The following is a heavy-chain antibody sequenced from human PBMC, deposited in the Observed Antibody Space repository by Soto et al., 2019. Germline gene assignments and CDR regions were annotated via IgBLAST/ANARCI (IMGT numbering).Heavy chain of an antibody. CDR3: ARDTYMDV. J-gene: IGHJ6*03. V-gene: IGHV4-39*02. Sequence: SETLSLTCTVSGGSIISSSYYWGWIRQPPGKGLEWIGNIYYSGSTYYNPSLRRRVTISVDTSKNQFFLKLSSVTVADTAVYYCARDTYMDVWGKGTTVTVSS. CDR2: IYYSGST. CDR1: GGSIISSSYY.